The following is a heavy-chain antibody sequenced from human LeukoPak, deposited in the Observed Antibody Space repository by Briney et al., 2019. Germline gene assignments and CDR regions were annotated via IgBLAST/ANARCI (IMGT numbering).Heavy chain of an antibody. J-gene: IGHJ3*02. CDR3: ARNYGDYVRFAFDI. Sequence: SETLSLTCAVSGGSISSGGYSWSWIRRPPGKGLEWIGYIYHSGSTYYNPSLKSRVTISVDRSKNQFSLKLSSVTAADTAVYYCARNYGDYVRFAFDIWGQGTMVTVSS. CDR1: GGSISSGGYS. CDR2: IYHSGST. D-gene: IGHD4-17*01. V-gene: IGHV4-30-2*01.